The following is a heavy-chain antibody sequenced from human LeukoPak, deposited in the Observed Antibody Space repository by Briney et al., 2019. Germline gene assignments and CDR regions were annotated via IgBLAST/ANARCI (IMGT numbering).Heavy chain of an antibody. Sequence: GGSLRLSCAASGFIFSSYAMSWVRQAPGKGLEWVSAISGSGDSTYYADSVKGRFTISRDNSKNTLYLQLNSLRAEDTAVYYCAKDQGYYGSGSYKEYFQHWGQGTLVTVSS. CDR3: AKDQGYYGSGSYKEYFQH. J-gene: IGHJ1*01. CDR2: ISGSGDST. D-gene: IGHD3-10*01. V-gene: IGHV3-23*01. CDR1: GFIFSSYA.